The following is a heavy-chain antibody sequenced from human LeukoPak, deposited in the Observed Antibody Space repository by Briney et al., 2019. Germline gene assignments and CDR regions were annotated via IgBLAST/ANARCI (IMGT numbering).Heavy chain of an antibody. D-gene: IGHD4-11*01. CDR2: IYYSGST. V-gene: IGHV4-59*12. CDR3: ARDFLLQSEGLFDY. CDR1: GGATTGDS. Sequence: TSETLSLTRTVSGGATTGDSWSWIRQPPGKGLEWIGYIYYSGSTKYNPSLKSRVTMSVDTSKNQFSLRLNSVTAADTAVYYCARDFLLQSEGLFDYWGQGTLVTVSS. J-gene: IGHJ4*02.